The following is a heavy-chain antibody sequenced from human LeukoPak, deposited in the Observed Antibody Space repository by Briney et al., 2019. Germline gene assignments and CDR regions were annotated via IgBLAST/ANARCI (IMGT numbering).Heavy chain of an antibody. J-gene: IGHJ4*02. CDR3: ATGGSYADH. CDR1: GFTFSNYG. D-gene: IGHD1-26*01. V-gene: IGHV3-23*01. Sequence: GGSLRLSCAASGFTFSNYGMSWIRQAPGKGLEWVSAITIAGRTFYADSVKGRFTISRDNSKSTLYVLLNSLRAEDTAVYYCATGGSYADHWGQGTLVTVSS. CDR2: ITIAGRT.